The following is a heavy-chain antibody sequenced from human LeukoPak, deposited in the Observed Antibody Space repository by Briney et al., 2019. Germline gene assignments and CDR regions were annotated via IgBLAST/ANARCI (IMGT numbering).Heavy chain of an antibody. J-gene: IGHJ4*02. Sequence: GGSLRLSCAASGFTFSSYAMSWVRQAPGKGLEWVSAISGSGGSTYYADSVKGRFTISRDNSKNTLYLQMNSLRAEDTAVYYCAKDSIVVVVAAMWGGLDYWGQGTLVTVSS. V-gene: IGHV3-23*01. CDR3: AKDSIVVVVAAMWGGLDY. CDR2: ISGSGGST. CDR1: GFTFSSYA. D-gene: IGHD2-15*01.